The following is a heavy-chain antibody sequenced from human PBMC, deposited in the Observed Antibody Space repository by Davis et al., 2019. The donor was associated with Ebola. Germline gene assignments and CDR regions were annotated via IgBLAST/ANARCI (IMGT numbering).Heavy chain of an antibody. Sequence: GSLRLSCTVPGGSVSSGSYYWSWIRQPPGKGLEWIGYIYYSGSTNYNPSLKSRVTVSVDTSKNQFSLKLSSVTAADTAVYYCAGWDSSWYSYFQHWGQGTLVTVSS. CDR3: AGWDSSWYSYFQH. J-gene: IGHJ1*01. D-gene: IGHD6-13*01. CDR2: IYYSGST. CDR1: GGSVSSGSYY. V-gene: IGHV4-61*01.